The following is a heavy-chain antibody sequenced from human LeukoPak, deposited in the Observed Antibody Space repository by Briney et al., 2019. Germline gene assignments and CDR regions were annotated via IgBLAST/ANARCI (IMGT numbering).Heavy chain of an antibody. CDR1: GYTFTSYG. J-gene: IGHJ5*02. CDR2: ISAYNGNT. D-gene: IGHD2-2*01. V-gene: IGHV1-18*01. Sequence: ASVKVSCKASGYTFTSYGISWVRQAPGQGLEWMGWISAYNGNTNYAQKLQGRVTMTTDTSTSTAYTELRSLRSDDTAVYYCARGGDIVVVPASNWFDPWGQGTLVTVSS. CDR3: ARGGDIVVVPASNWFDP.